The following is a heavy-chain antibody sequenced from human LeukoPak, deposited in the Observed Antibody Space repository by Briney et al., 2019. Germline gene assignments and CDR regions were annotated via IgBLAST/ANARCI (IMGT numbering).Heavy chain of an antibody. Sequence: GGSLRLSCAASGFTFSTYEMNWVRQAPGKGLEWVSCISSSGSTIHYADSVKGRFTISRDNAKNTVYLQMSSLRVEDTAVYFCTKDAGYASDYWGQGILVPVSS. V-gene: IGHV3-48*03. J-gene: IGHJ4*02. D-gene: IGHD2-15*01. CDR1: GFTFSTYE. CDR3: TKDAGYASDY. CDR2: ISSSGSTI.